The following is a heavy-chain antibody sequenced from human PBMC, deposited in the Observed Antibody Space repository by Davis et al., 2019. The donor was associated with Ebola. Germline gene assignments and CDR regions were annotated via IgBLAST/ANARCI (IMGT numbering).Heavy chain of an antibody. V-gene: IGHV1-2*02. D-gene: IGHD2-15*01. CDR1: GYTFTGYY. Sequence: ASVKVSCKASGYTFTGYYMHWVRQAPGQGLEWMGWINPNSGGTNYAQKFQGRVTMTRDTSISTTYMELSRLRSDDTAVYYCARDGGYCSGGSCSYRDYWGQGTLVTVSS. CDR3: ARDGGYCSGGSCSYRDY. CDR2: INPNSGGT. J-gene: IGHJ4*02.